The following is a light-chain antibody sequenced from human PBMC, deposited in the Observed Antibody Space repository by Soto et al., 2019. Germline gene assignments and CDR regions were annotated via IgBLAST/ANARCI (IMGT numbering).Light chain of an antibody. CDR1: NSDIGAYNF. J-gene: IGLJ3*02. V-gene: IGLV2-14*01. CDR2: EVT. CDR3: ASYTTSATWV. Sequence: QSVLTQPASVSGSPGQSITISFTGSNSDIGAYNFVSWYQQHPGKAPKVMIYEVTYRPSGVSNRFSASKSGNTASLTISGLQAEDEADYYCASYTTSATWVFGGGTKLTVL.